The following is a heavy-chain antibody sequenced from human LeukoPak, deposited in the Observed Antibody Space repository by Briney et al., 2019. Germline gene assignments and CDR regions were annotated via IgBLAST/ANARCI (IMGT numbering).Heavy chain of an antibody. V-gene: IGHV3-53*01. J-gene: IGHJ4*02. CDR1: GFNVRSNY. D-gene: IGHD4-23*01. Sequence: PGGSLRLSCVASGFNVRSNYMSWVRQAPGKGLEWVSVIYSGGSTYYAKSVEGRFTTSRDNSKNTLYLQMNSLRVEDTAVYYCARKLLSPAAPFDYWGPGTLVTVSS. CDR3: ARKLLSPAAPFDY. CDR2: IYSGGST.